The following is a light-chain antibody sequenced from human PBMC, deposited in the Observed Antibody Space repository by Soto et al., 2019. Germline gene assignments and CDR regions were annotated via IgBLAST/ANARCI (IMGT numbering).Light chain of an antibody. J-gene: IGLJ2*01. Sequence: QSVLTQPPSVSGSPGQSVTISCTGTSSDVGSYNRVSWYQQPPGTAPKLIIFEVTNRPSGVPDRFSGSKSGNTASLTISGLQAEDEAEYYCNSYTTSSTLVFGGGTQLTVL. CDR1: SSDVGSYNR. CDR3: NSYTTSSTLV. V-gene: IGLV2-18*02. CDR2: EVT.